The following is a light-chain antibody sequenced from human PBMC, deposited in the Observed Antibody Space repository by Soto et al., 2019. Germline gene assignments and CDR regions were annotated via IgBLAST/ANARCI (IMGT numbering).Light chain of an antibody. Sequence: EIVLTQSPGTLSLSPGARATLSCRASETVAGSYLAWYQQKPGQAPRLLIHGASTRATGIADRFSGSGSGTDFTLTISRLEPEDFAVYYCQLYGTSPKTFGQGTKVDI. V-gene: IGKV3-20*01. CDR3: QLYGTSPKT. CDR1: ETVAGSY. CDR2: GAS. J-gene: IGKJ1*01.